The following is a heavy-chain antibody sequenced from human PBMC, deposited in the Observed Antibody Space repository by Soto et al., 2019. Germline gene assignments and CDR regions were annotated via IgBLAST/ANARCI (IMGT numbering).Heavy chain of an antibody. V-gene: IGHV3-53*01. CDR3: ARSGRDYAYALNV. Sequence: GGSLRLSCAASGFTVSDNYITWVRQAPGKGLEWVSLLYSGGRIYYADSVKGRFTISRDTSKNTLYLQMNSLRTEDTAVYYCARSGRDYAYALNVWGQGTTVTVSS. D-gene: IGHD3-16*01. J-gene: IGHJ6*02. CDR2: LYSGGRI. CDR1: GFTVSDNY.